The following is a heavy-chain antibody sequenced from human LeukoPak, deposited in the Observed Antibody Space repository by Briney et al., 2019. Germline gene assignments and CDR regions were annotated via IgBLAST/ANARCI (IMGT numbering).Heavy chain of an antibody. CDR2: IYYSGST. J-gene: IGHJ5*02. CDR3: ARQRNNWFDP. Sequence: KPSETLSLTCTVSGGSISSYYWSWIRQPAGKGLEWIGYIYYSGSTNYNPSLKSRVTISVDTSKNQFSLKLSSVTAADTAVYYCARQRNNWFDPWGQGTLVTVSS. D-gene: IGHD6-25*01. V-gene: IGHV4-59*01. CDR1: GGSISSYY.